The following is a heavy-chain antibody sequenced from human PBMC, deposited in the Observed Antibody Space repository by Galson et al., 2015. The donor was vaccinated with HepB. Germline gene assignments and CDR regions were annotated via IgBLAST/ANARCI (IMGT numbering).Heavy chain of an antibody. CDR2: ISPYNGDT. CDR3: ARVPIVVSLDISNYYGLDA. J-gene: IGHJ6*02. CDR1: GYTFTTHG. D-gene: IGHD3-22*01. V-gene: IGHV1-18*01. Sequence: SVKVSCKASGYTFTTHGLSWVRRAPGQGLEWMGLISPYNGDTNYAEKFQGRLSLTTDTSTSTAYMELRSLRSDDTALYYCARVPIVVSLDISNYYGLDAWGQGTTVTVSS.